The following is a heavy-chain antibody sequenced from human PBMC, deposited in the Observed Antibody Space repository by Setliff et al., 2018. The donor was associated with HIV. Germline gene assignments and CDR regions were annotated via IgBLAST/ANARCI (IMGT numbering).Heavy chain of an antibody. CDR1: GFTFSTYT. D-gene: IGHD5-12*01. Sequence: PGGSLRLSCAASGFTFSTYTMHWVRQAPGKGLVWISRISDDGNRTTYAGFVKGRFTISRDNAKNSLYLQMNSLRAEDTAMYYCARDRKMDGYNFDYYYSYYMDVWGKGTTVTVSS. J-gene: IGHJ6*03. V-gene: IGHV3-74*03. CDR3: ARDRKMDGYNFDYYYSYYMDV. CDR2: ISDDGNRT.